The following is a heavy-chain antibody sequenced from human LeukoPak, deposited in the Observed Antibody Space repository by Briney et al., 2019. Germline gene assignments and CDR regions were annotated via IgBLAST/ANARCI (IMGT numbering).Heavy chain of an antibody. CDR3: LAGYYYYYMDV. J-gene: IGHJ6*03. D-gene: IGHD6-13*01. Sequence: PGGSLRLSCAASGFTFNNYWMHGVPQAQGKGLGWVARTNTHGTSANYADSVKGRFIISRDNANNTLYLQMNGLRDEDTGVYYALAGYYYYYMDVWGKGTTVTVSS. V-gene: IGHV3-74*01. CDR1: GFTFNNYW. CDR2: TNTHGTSA.